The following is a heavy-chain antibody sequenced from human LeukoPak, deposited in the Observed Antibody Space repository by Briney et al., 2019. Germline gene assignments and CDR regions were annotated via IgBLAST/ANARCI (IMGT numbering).Heavy chain of an antibody. CDR3: AKSHLKDSSSYSDY. D-gene: IGHD3-22*01. Sequence: PGGTLRLSCAASGFTFSSYGMSWVRQAPGKGLEWVSVISGSGGSTYYADSVKGRFTISRDNSKNTLYLQMNSLRAEDAAVYYCAKSHLKDSSSYSDYWGQGTLVTVSS. J-gene: IGHJ4*02. CDR1: GFTFSSYG. V-gene: IGHV3-23*01. CDR2: ISGSGGST.